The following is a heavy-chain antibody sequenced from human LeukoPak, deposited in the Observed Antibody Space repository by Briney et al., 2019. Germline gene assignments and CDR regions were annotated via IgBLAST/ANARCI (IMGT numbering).Heavy chain of an antibody. D-gene: IGHD2-15*01. CDR1: GYTFSDYY. CDR2: ITPNSGGT. V-gene: IGHV1-2*02. Sequence: ASVKVSCKASGYTFSDYYIHWVRQPPGQGLEWMGWITPNSGGTKYAQRFQGRVTMTRDTSISTAYMDLSSLGSDDTAVFYCVRKSATRRTSEFDYWGQGTPVTVSS. CDR3: VRKSATRRTSEFDY. J-gene: IGHJ4*02.